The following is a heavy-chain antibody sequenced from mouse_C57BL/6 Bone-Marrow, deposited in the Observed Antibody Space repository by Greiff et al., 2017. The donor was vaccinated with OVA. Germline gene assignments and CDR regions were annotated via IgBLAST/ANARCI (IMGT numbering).Heavy chain of an antibody. CDR1: GYTFTSYW. CDR3: ARVHYDGSSYVDAMDY. CDR2: IYPGSGST. J-gene: IGHJ4*01. D-gene: IGHD1-1*01. Sequence: QVQLQQPGAELVKPGASVKMSCKASGYTFTSYWITWVKQRPGQGLEWIGDIYPGSGSTNYNEKFKSKATLTVDTSSSTAYMQLSSLTSEDSAVYYCARVHYDGSSYVDAMDYWGQGTSVTVSS. V-gene: IGHV1-55*01.